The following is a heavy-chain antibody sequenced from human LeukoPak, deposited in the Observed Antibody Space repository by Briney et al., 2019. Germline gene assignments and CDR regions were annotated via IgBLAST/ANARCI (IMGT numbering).Heavy chain of an antibody. D-gene: IGHD5-12*01. CDR2: IYSGGTT. J-gene: IGHJ4*02. Sequence: HPGGSLRLSCAVSGXTVSGNYMSWVRQAPGKGREWVSVIYSGGTTYYADSVKGRFTISRDNSKNTLYLQMNSLRAEDTAVYYYARGFSGYDPFDYWGQGALVTVSS. CDR1: GXTVSGNY. V-gene: IGHV3-66*01. CDR3: ARGFSGYDPFDY.